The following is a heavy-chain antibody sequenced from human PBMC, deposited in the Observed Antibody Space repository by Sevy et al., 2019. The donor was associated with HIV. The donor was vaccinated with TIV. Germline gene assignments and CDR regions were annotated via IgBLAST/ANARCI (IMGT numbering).Heavy chain of an antibody. V-gene: IGHV3-23*01. D-gene: IGHD3-22*01. CDR1: GFSFSNYA. Sequence: GGSLRLSCAASGFSFSNYAMNWVRQAPGKGLEWVSAISGSGDGSTFYADSVKGRFTISRDNSKNKVDLHRTSLRAEDTAVYYCAKDLILVVGEALDVWGQGTMVTVSS. CDR3: AKDLILVVGEALDV. CDR2: ISGSGDGST. J-gene: IGHJ3*01.